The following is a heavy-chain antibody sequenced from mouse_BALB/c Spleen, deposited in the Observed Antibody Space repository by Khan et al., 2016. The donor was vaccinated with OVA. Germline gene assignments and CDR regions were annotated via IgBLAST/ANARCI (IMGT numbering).Heavy chain of an antibody. CDR1: GYSITSGYF. CDR2: IRYDGNS. CDR3: ARGGSSGPAWFAY. V-gene: IGHV3-6*02. J-gene: IGHJ3*01. Sequence: EVQLQESGPGLVKPSQSLSLTCSVTGYSITSGYFWNWIRQFPGNQLEWMGYIRYDGNSNYNPSPKNRISIARDTSKNQFFLKLNSVTPEDTATYYCARGGSSGPAWFAYWGQGTLVTVSA. D-gene: IGHD3-1*01.